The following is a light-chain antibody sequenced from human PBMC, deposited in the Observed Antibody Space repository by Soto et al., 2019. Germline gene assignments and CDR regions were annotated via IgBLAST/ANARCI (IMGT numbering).Light chain of an antibody. V-gene: IGLV2-14*01. CDR2: EVI. CDR3: SSYRSSGSLYV. J-gene: IGLJ1*01. Sequence: QSVLTQPASVSGSPGQSITISCTGTSSDVGGSKYVSWYQQLPGKAPKLIIYEVIYRPSGVSNRFSGSKSGNTASLTVSGLQAEDEADYYCSSYRSSGSLYVFGTGTKLTVL. CDR1: SSDVGGSKY.